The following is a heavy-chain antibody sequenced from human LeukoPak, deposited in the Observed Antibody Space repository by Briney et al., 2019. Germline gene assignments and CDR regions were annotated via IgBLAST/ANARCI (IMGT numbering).Heavy chain of an antibody. D-gene: IGHD3-10*01. V-gene: IGHV1-69*06. CDR3: AREGSYYGSGSSPRPFDY. Sequence: ASVKASCKASGGTFSSYAISWVRQAPGQGLEWMGGIIPIFGTANYAQKFQGRVTITADKSTSTAYMELSSLRSEDTAVYYCAREGSYYGSGSSPRPFDYWGQGTLVTVSS. CDR2: IIPIFGTA. CDR1: GGTFSSYA. J-gene: IGHJ4*02.